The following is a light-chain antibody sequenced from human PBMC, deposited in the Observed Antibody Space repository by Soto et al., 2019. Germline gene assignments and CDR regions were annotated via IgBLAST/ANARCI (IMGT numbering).Light chain of an antibody. CDR1: QSVSSSY. CDR3: LQYGSSPRT. V-gene: IGKV3-20*01. Sequence: EIVLTQSPGTLSLSPGERAILSCRASQSVSSSYLAWYRQKPGQAPSLLIYGASSRATGIPDRFSGSGSGTDFTLTISRLEPEDFAVYYCLQYGSSPRTFGQGTKVEMK. J-gene: IGKJ1*01. CDR2: GAS.